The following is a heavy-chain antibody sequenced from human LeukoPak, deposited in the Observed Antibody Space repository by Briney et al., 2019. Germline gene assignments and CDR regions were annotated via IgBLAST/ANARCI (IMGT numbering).Heavy chain of an antibody. CDR2: ISSSSSYI. D-gene: IGHD5-12*01. V-gene: IGHV3-21*01. CDR3: ARGSGYDCRY. CDR1: ALTFTSYS. J-gene: IGHJ4*02. Sequence: GRSLRLSCAASALTFTSYSMNWVRQAAGKGLEWDSSISSSSSYIYYAGSVKGRFTISRDNTKNSPYLQMNSLRAEDTAVYYCARGSGYDCRYWGQGTLVTVSS.